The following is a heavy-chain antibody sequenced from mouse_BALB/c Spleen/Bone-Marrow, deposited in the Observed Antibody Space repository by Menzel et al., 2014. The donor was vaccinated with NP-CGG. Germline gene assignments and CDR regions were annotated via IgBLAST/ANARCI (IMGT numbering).Heavy chain of an antibody. Sequence: EVKLVESGGGLVQPGGSLKLSCAASGFTFSNYGMSWVRQTPDKRLEMIATINVNGDTTYHPDSVKGRFTISRDNVKNTLYLQMSSLKSEVTAMYYCARGYDYSSWFAYWGQGTLVTVSA. CDR3: ARGYDYSSWFAY. D-gene: IGHD2-4*01. V-gene: IGHV5-6-3*01. J-gene: IGHJ3*01. CDR1: GFTFSNYG. CDR2: INVNGDTT.